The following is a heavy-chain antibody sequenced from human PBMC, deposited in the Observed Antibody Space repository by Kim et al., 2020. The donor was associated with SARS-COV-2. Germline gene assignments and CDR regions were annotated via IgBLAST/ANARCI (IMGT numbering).Heavy chain of an antibody. CDR3: AKDISPSGGGTYSSF. Sequence: GGSLRLSCAASGFTFSTYWMSWVRQAPGKGLEWVANIKQDGSDKNYVDSMKGRFTISSDNDKKSLYLQMNSLRAEDTAVYYCAKDISPSGGGTYSSFWG. D-gene: IGHD3-10*01. V-gene: IGHV3-7*01. CDR1: GFTFSTYW. J-gene: IGHJ3*01. CDR2: IKQDGSDK.